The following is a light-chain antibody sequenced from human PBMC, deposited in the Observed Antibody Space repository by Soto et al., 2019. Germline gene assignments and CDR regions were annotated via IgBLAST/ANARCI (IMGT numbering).Light chain of an antibody. CDR3: QQYGRSPLMHT. V-gene: IGKV3-20*01. CDR2: GGS. CDR1: QNVTSNY. Sequence: EIVLTQSPGTLSLSPGERATLSCRASQNVTSNYLAWYQQKPGQAPRLPIYGGSTRAAGVPDRFSGSGSGTDFTLTITRVEPEDFAVYYCQQYGRSPLMHTFGQGTKLGVK. J-gene: IGKJ2*01.